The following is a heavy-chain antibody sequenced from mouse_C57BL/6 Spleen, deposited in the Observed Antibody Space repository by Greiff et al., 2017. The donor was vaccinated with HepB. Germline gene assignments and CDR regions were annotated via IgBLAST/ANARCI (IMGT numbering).Heavy chain of an antibody. D-gene: IGHD2-3*01. CDR1: GFTFSSYG. CDR3: ARHDDGDFVY. CDR2: ISSGGSYT. Sequence: EVQGVESGGDLVKPGGSLKLSCAASGFTFSSYGMSWVRQTPDKRLEWVATISSGGSYTYYPDSVKGRFTISRDNAKNTLYLQMSSLKSEDTAMYYCARHDDGDFVYWGQSATLTLSS. V-gene: IGHV5-6*01. J-gene: IGHJ2*01.